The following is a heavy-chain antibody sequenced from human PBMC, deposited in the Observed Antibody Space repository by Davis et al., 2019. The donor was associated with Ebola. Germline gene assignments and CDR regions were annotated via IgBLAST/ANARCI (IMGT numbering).Heavy chain of an antibody. CDR1: GYTFTCYG. Sequence: AASVKVSCKASGYTFTCYGITWVRQAPGQGLEWMGWINPHNGNTNYAQNVQGRVTMTTDTSTSTAYMEVGSLRSDDTAVYYCARAQFPTTSDHWGQGTLVTVSS. J-gene: IGHJ4*02. D-gene: IGHD1-1*01. CDR3: ARAQFPTTSDH. CDR2: INPHNGNT. V-gene: IGHV1-18*04.